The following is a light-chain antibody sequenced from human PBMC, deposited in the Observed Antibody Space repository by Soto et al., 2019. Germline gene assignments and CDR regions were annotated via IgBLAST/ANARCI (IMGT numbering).Light chain of an antibody. CDR2: AAS. CDR1: QSISSW. CDR3: QQLNSYLT. J-gene: IGKJ4*01. Sequence: DIQMTQSPSTLSASVGDRVTITCRASQSISSWLAWYQQKPGKAPKLLIYAASTLQSGVPSRFSGSGSGTEFTLTISSLQPEDFATYYCQQLNSYLTFGGGTKVDI. V-gene: IGKV1-9*01.